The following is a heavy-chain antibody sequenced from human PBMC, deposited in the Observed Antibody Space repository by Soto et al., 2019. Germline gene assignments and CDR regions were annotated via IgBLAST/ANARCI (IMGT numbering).Heavy chain of an antibody. CDR1: GFTFSSYS. CDR3: ARDLYSGSINWFDP. Sequence: EVPLVESGGGLVQPGGSLRLSCAASGFTFSSYSMNWVRQAPGKGLEWVSYISSSSSTIYYADSVKGRFTISRDNAKNSLYLQMNSLRAEDTAVYYCARDLYSGSINWFDPWGQGTLASVSS. D-gene: IGHD1-26*01. CDR2: ISSSSSTI. V-gene: IGHV3-48*01. J-gene: IGHJ5*02.